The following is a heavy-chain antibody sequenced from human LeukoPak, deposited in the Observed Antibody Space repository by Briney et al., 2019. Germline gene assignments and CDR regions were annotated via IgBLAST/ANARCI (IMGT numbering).Heavy chain of an antibody. J-gene: IGHJ4*02. CDR2: ISYDGSNK. Sequence: GGSLRLSCAASGFTFSSYGMHWVRQAPGKGLEWVAVISYDGSNKYYADSVKGRFTISRDNSKNTLYLQMNSLRAEDTAVYYCVRDDPRGYDILTGPIDYWGQGTLVTVSS. CDR1: GFTFSSYG. V-gene: IGHV3-30*03. D-gene: IGHD3-9*01. CDR3: VRDDPRGYDILTGPIDY.